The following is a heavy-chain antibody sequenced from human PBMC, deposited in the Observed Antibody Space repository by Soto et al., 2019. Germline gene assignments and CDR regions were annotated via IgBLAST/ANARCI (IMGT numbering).Heavy chain of an antibody. CDR1: GGTFSSYT. D-gene: IGHD3-16*02. V-gene: IGHV1-69*02. J-gene: IGHJ4*02. Sequence: QVQLVQSGAEVKKPGSSVKVSCKASGGTFSSYTISWVRQAPGQGLEWMGRIIPILGIANYAQKFQGRVTITADKSTSTAYMELSSLRSEDTAVYYCARVEQKELSRLGVFDYWGQGTLVTVSS. CDR3: ARVEQKELSRLGVFDY. CDR2: IIPILGIA.